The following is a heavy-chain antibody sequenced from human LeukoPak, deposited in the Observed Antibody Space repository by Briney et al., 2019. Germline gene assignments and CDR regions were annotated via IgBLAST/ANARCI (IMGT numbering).Heavy chain of an antibody. D-gene: IGHD6-6*01. CDR1: GYTLTELS. V-gene: IGHV1-24*01. CDR3: ATATYSSSYFDY. J-gene: IGHJ4*02. Sequence: ASVKVSCKVSGYTLTELSMHWVRQAPGKGLEWMGGFDPEDGETTYAQKLQGRVTMTEDTSTDTAYMELSSLRSEDTAVYYCATATYSSSYFDYWGQGTLVTVSS. CDR2: FDPEDGET.